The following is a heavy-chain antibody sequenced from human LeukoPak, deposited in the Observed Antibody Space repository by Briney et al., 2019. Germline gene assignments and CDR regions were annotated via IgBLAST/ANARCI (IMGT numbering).Heavy chain of an antibody. Sequence: GGSLKISCKGSGYSFTSYWIGWVRQMPGKRLEWMGIVYPGDSDTRYSPSFQGQVTISADKSISTAYLQWSSLKASDTAMYYCARQGSSLYYYNYYMDVWGKGTTVTVSS. V-gene: IGHV5-51*01. CDR2: VYPGDSDT. J-gene: IGHJ6*03. CDR3: ARQGSSLYYYNYYMDV. CDR1: GYSFTSYW. D-gene: IGHD6-6*01.